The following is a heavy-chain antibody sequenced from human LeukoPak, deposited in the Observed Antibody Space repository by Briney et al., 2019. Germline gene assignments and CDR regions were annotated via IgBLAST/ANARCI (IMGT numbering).Heavy chain of an antibody. CDR2: IWYDGSNK. D-gene: IGHD4-17*01. Sequence: GGSLRLSCAASGFTFSSYGMHWVRQAPGKGLEWVAVIWYDGSNKYYADFVKGRFTISRDNSKNTLYLQMSSLRAEDTAVYYCARWDYGDYVWGQGTLVTVSS. CDR3: ARWDYGDYV. V-gene: IGHV3-33*01. J-gene: IGHJ4*02. CDR1: GFTFSSYG.